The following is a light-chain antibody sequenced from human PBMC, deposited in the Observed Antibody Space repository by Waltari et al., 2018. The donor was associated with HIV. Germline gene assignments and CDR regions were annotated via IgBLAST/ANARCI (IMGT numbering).Light chain of an antibody. V-gene: IGKV3-20*01. CDR1: QSVTSSY. J-gene: IGKJ2*01. CDR2: GAS. CDR3: QQYGTSPYT. Sequence: EIALTQSPGTLSLSPGERATLSCRASQSVTSSYLAWYQQKPGQAPRLLIYGASSSATDIPDRFSGSGSGTDFTLTIRRLEPEDSAVYCCQQYGTSPYTFGLGTKLEI.